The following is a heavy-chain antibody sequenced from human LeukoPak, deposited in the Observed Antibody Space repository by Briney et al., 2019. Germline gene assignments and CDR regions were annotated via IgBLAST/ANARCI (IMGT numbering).Heavy chain of an antibody. J-gene: IGHJ3*02. V-gene: IGHV4-34*01. CDR1: GGSFSSFY. Sequence: SETLSLTCAVYGGSFSSFYWSWVRQPPGKGLEWIGEINHSGSTNYNPSLKSRVTISVDTSKNQFSLKLSSVTAADTAVYYCARGGYYYDSSGYWGAFDIWGQGTMVTVSS. CDR2: INHSGST. CDR3: ARGGYYYDSSGYWGAFDI. D-gene: IGHD3-22*01.